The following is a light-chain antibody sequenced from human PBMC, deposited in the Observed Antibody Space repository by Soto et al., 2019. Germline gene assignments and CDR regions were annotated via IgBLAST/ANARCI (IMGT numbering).Light chain of an antibody. J-gene: IGKJ5*01. CDR2: SAS. Sequence: EIVLTQSPGTLSLSPGERATLSCRASQSLSGGYLAWFQQKPGQTPRLLIYSASNRATGIPDRFSGSGSGTEFTITISRLEPEDFVVYYCQQNGSLPITFGQGTRLEIK. CDR3: QQNGSLPIT. V-gene: IGKV3-20*01. CDR1: QSLSGGY.